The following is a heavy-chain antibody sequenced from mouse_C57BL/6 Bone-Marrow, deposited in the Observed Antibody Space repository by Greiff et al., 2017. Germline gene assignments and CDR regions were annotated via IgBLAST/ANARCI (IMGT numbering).Heavy chain of an antibody. Sequence: VQLQQSGAELARPGASVKLSCKASGYTFTSYGISWVKQRTGQGLERIGEIYHRSGNTYYNEKFKGKATLTAYKSSSTAYIELRSLTSEDSAVYFCDYYGSSYFDYWGPGTTLTVSS. J-gene: IGHJ2*01. V-gene: IGHV1-81*01. CDR2: IYHRSGNT. CDR1: GYTFTSYG. CDR3: DYYGSSYFDY. D-gene: IGHD1-1*01.